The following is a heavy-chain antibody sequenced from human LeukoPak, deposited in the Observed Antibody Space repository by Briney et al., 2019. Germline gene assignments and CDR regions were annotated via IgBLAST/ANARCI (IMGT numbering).Heavy chain of an antibody. CDR3: AKDTPEYCTNGVCYYLGEYHYYGMDV. V-gene: IGHV4-59*01. D-gene: IGHD2-8*01. CDR2: TYYSGST. CDR1: GGSISSYY. Sequence: PSETLSLTCTVSGGSISSYYWSWIRQPPGKGLEWIGYTYYSGSTNYNPSLKSRVTISVDTSKNQFSLKLSSVTAEDTAVYYCAKDTPEYCTNGVCYYLGEYHYYGMDVWGQGTAVTVSS. J-gene: IGHJ6*02.